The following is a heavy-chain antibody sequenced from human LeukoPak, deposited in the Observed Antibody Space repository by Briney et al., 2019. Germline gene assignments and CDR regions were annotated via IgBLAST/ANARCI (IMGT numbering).Heavy chain of an antibody. D-gene: IGHD3-10*01. CDR3: AREDLDYYGSGSYSLPAPYFDY. J-gene: IGHJ4*02. CDR1: GYTFTGYY. Sequence: AASVKVSCKASGYTFTGYYMHWVRQAPGQGLEWMGWINPNSGGTNYAQKFQGRVTMTRDTSISTAYMELSRLRSDDTAVYYCAREDLDYYGSGSYSLPAPYFDYWGQGTLVTVSS. V-gene: IGHV1-2*02. CDR2: INPNSGGT.